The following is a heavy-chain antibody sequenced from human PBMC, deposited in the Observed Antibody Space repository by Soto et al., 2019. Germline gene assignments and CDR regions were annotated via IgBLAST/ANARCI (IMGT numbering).Heavy chain of an antibody. CDR2: INHSGST. V-gene: IGHV4-34*01. J-gene: IGHJ4*02. D-gene: IGHD3-9*01. CDR1: GGSFSGYY. CDR3: ARLVGIDILTGYYNS. Sequence: SETLSLTCAVYGGSFSGYYWSWIRQPPGKGLEWIGEINHSGSTNYNPSLKSRVTISVDTSKNQFSLKLSSVTAADTAVYYCARLVGIDILTGYYNSWGQGTLVTVSS.